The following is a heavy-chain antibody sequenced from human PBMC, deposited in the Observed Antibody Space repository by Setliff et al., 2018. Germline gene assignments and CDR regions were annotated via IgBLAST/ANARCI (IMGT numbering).Heavy chain of an antibody. CDR1: GDSISSGNW. CDR2: INHSGNT. V-gene: IGHV4-4*02. D-gene: IGHD6-19*01. Sequence: PSETLSLTCAVSGDSISSGNWWSWVSQPPEEGLEWIGEINHSGNTNYNPSLKSRVTISLDKSTNQFSLKLNSVTAADTAVYYCVRTDYSDGRYSMDVWGKGTTVTVSS. CDR3: VRTDYSDGRYSMDV. J-gene: IGHJ6*03.